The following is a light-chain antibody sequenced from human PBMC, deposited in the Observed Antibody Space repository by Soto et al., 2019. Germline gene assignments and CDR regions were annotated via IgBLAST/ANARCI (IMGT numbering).Light chain of an antibody. CDR1: QGISSY. CDR2: AAS. V-gene: IGKV1-9*01. Sequence: DIQLTQSPSFLSASVGDRVTITCRASQGISSYLAWYQQEPGKAPRLLIYAASTLQSGVPARFSGSGSGTEFTLTISSLQPEDSATYYCQHLNSYLITFGPGTKVDVK. J-gene: IGKJ3*01. CDR3: QHLNSYLIT.